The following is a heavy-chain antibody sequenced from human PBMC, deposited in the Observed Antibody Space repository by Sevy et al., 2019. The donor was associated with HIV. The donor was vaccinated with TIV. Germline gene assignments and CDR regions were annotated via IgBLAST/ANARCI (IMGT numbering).Heavy chain of an antibody. V-gene: IGHV5-51*01. CDR2: IYPDDSDT. CDR3: ARRSYDTNGYPQYFFDS. J-gene: IGHJ4*02. D-gene: IGHD3-22*01. CDR1: GYRFTSYW. Sequence: GESLKISCKASGYRFTSYWIGWVRQMPGKGLQWMGIIYPDDSDTRYSPSFQGQVIISADKSINTDYLQWSSLKASDTAMYFSARRSYDTNGYPQYFFDSWGQGTLVTVSS.